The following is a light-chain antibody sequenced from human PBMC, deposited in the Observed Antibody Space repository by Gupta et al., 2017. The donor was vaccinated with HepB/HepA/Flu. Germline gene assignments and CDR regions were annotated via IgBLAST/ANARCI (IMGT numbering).Light chain of an antibody. CDR3: SSYTSSSIVV. J-gene: IGLJ2*01. Sequence: QSALTQPPSVSGSPGQSVTISCTGTSSDVGSYNRVSWYQQPPGTAPKLMIYEDSNRPAGVPDRFSGSKSGNTASLTISERQEEDEADYYGSSYTSSSIVVFGGGTKLTVL. CDR1: SSDVGSYNR. CDR2: EDS. V-gene: IGLV2-18*02.